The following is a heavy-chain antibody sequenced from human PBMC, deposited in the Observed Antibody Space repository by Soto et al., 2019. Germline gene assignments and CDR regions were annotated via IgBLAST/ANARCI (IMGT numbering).Heavy chain of an antibody. V-gene: IGHV1-69*01. J-gene: IGHJ4*02. Sequence: QVQLVQSGAEVKKPGSSVKVSCKASGGTFGSYACSWVRQAPGQGLEWMGGIIPVSGAAHYAQKFQGRVTITADDSTSTAYMELSSLSSQDTAVYYCATALGCRSTSCTLDYWGQGTRVIVSS. CDR3: ATALGCRSTSCTLDY. CDR2: IIPVSGAA. CDR1: GGTFGSYA. D-gene: IGHD2-2*01.